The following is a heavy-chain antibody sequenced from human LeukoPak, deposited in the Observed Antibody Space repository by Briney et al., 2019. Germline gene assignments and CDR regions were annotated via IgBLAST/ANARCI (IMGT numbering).Heavy chain of an antibody. V-gene: IGHV4-31*03. J-gene: IGHJ4*02. CDR2: IYYSGST. CDR1: GGSISSGGHY. D-gene: IGHD3-22*01. CDR3: ARSDSSGYYYPD. Sequence: SETLSLTCTVSGGSISSGGHYWSWIHQHPGEGLEWIGYIYYSGSTYYNPSLKSRVTISVDASKNQFSLKLSSVTAADTAVYYRARSDSSGYYYPDWGQGTPVTVSS.